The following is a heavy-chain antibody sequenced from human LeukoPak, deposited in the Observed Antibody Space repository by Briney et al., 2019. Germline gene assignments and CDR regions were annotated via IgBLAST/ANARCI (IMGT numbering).Heavy chain of an antibody. CDR3: AELGITMIGGV. V-gene: IGHV3-66*01. CDR1: EFSVGSNY. Sequence: GGSLRLACAASEFSVGSNYMTWVRQAPGKGLEWVSLIYSGGSTYYADSVKGRFTISRDNAKNSLYLQMNSLRAEDTAVYYCAELGITMIGGVWGKGTTVTISS. D-gene: IGHD3-10*02. CDR2: IYSGGST. J-gene: IGHJ6*04.